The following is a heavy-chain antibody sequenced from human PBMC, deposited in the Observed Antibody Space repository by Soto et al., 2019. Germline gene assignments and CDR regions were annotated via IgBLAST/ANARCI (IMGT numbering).Heavy chain of an antibody. V-gene: IGHV1-69*12. J-gene: IGHJ1*01. Sequence: QVQLVQSGAEVKKPGSSVKVSCKASGGTFSSYAISWVRQAPGQGLEWMGGIIPIFGTANYAQKFQGRVTITADESTSTAYTELSSLRSEDTAVYYCARDGIAVAGTSVAQHWGQGTLVTVSS. CDR1: GGTFSSYA. CDR2: IIPIFGTA. D-gene: IGHD6-19*01. CDR3: ARDGIAVAGTSVAQH.